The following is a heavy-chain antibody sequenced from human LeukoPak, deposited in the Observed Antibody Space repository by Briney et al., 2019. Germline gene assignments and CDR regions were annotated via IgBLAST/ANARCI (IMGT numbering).Heavy chain of an antibody. D-gene: IGHD4-23*01. J-gene: IGHJ5*02. V-gene: IGHV4-39*01. Sequence: PSDTLSLTRTVSGGSISSRSYYWGWVRPPPGKGLEWNGSTYYSESTYYNPSLKSRVTISVDTSKNQFSLRLSSVTAADTAVYYCARPYLRGTVVNNWFDPCGQGSLVTVSS. CDR2: TYYSEST. CDR1: GGSISSRSYY. CDR3: ARPYLRGTVVNNWFDP.